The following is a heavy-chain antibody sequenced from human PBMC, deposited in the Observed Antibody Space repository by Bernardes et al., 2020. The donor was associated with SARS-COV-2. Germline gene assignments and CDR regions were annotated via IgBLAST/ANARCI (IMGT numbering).Heavy chain of an antibody. J-gene: IGHJ6*02. CDR1: GFTFSSYW. Sequence: GGSLRLSCAASGFTFSSYWMHWVRQAPGKGLVWVSRINSDGSSTSYADSVKGRFTISRDNAKNTLYLQMNSLRAEDTAVYYCARDLAYYDFWSGYYPPYYYYGMDVWGQGTTVTVSS. V-gene: IGHV3-74*01. D-gene: IGHD3-3*01. CDR2: INSDGSST. CDR3: ARDLAYYDFWSGYYPPYYYYGMDV.